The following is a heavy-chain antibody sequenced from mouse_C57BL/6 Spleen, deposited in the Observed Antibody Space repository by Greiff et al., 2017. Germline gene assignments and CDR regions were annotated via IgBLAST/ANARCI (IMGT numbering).Heavy chain of an antibody. CDR3: ARPGDSYYFDY. J-gene: IGHJ2*01. CDR2: ISSGSSTI. CDR1: GFTFSDYG. V-gene: IGHV5-17*01. Sequence: EVKVEESGGGLVKPGGSLKLSCAASGFTFSDYGMHWVRQAPEKGLEWVAYISSGSSTIYYADTVKGRFTISRDNAKNTLFLQMTSLRSEDTAMYYCARPGDSYYFDYWGQGTTLTVSS.